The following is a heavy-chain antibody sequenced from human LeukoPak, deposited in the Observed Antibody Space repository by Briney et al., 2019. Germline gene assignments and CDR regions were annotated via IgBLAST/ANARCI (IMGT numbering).Heavy chain of an antibody. CDR1: GGSFSGYY. CDR2: INHSGST. Sequence: PSETLSLTCAVYGGSFSGYYWSWIRQPPGKGLEWIGEINHSGSTNYNPSLKSRVTISVDTSKNQFSLKLSSVTAADTAVYYCARDRITMVRGDYYYGMDVWGQGTTVTVSS. D-gene: IGHD3-10*01. J-gene: IGHJ6*02. CDR3: ARDRITMVRGDYYYGMDV. V-gene: IGHV4-34*01.